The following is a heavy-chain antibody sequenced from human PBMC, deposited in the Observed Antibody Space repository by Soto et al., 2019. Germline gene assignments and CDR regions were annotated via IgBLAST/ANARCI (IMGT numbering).Heavy chain of an antibody. Sequence: VKVSCKASXXTFSSYAXXXXRQAPGQGLEWMGGIIPIFGTANYAQKFQGRVTITADESTSTAYMELSSLRSEDTAVYYCARDRCSGGSCYTIGFDPWGQGTLVTVSS. CDR2: IIPIFGTA. J-gene: IGHJ5*02. V-gene: IGHV1-69*13. CDR1: XXTFSSYA. CDR3: ARDRCSGGSCYTIGFDP. D-gene: IGHD2-15*01.